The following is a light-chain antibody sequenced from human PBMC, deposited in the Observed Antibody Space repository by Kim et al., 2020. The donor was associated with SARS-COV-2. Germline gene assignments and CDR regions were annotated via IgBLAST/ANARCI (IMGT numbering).Light chain of an antibody. CDR1: QSVSTY. CDR3: QQRSNWPPALT. V-gene: IGKV3-11*01. CDR2: DAS. J-gene: IGKJ4*01. Sequence: PGERATLSCRASQSVSTYLAWYQHKPGQGPRLLIYDASIRATGIPDRFSGSGSGTDFTLTISSLESEEFAVYYCQQRSNWPPALTFGGGTKVDIK.